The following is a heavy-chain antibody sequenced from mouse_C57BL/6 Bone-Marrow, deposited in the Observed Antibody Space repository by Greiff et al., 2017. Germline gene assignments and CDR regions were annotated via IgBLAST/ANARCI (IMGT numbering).Heavy chain of an antibody. J-gene: IGHJ3*01. D-gene: IGHD3-2*02. V-gene: IGHV5-17*01. CDR1: GFTFSDYG. CDR2: ISSGSSTI. CDR3: ARPGQLRLPAWCAY. Sequence: EVQVVESGGGLVKPGGSLKLSCAASGFTFSDYGMHWVRQAPEKGLEWVAYISSGSSTIYYADTVKGRFTISRDNAKNTLFLQMTSLRSEDTAMYYFARPGQLRLPAWCAYWGQGTLVTVSA.